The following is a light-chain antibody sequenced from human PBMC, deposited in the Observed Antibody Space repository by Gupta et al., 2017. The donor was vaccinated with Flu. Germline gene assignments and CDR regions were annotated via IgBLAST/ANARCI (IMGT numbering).Light chain of an antibody. CDR1: QSIAGW. J-gene: IGKJ1*01. CDR2: KAS. Sequence: DIQMTQSPSTLSAYVGDRVTITCRASQSIAGWLAWYQQKPGKAPKLLIYKASYVESGIQSRFSGSGSGTEYSLTISNLQPDDFATYYCHQYNTYPWAFGQGTQLEVK. CDR3: HQYNTYPWA. V-gene: IGKV1-5*03.